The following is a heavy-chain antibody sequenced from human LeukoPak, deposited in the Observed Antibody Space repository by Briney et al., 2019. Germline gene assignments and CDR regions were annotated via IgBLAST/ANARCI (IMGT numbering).Heavy chain of an antibody. CDR3: AIPTLSRYCSGGSCYEH. Sequence: ASVKVSCKASGYTFTSYGISWVRQAPGQGLEWMGWISAYNGNTNYAQELQGRVTMTTDTSTSTAYMELRSLRSDDTAVYYCAIPTLSRYCSGGSCYEHWGQGTLVTVSS. CDR1: GYTFTSYG. CDR2: ISAYNGNT. J-gene: IGHJ1*01. V-gene: IGHV1-18*01. D-gene: IGHD2-15*01.